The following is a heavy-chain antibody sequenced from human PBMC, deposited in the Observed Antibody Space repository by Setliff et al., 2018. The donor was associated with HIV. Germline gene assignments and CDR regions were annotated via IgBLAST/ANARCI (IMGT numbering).Heavy chain of an antibody. CDR3: ARDSEPGTRVAGTTGLDY. D-gene: IGHD6-19*01. V-gene: IGHV3-21*01. CDR2: ISIGSGAAI. Sequence: GGSLRLSCAASGFTFRNYNFNWVRQAPGRGLEWVSSISIGSGAAIYYAEPVQGRFTVSRDNSKNSLYLQMNSLRVEDTAVYYCARDSEPGTRVAGTTGLDYWGQGSLVTVSS. CDR1: GFTFRNYN. J-gene: IGHJ4*02.